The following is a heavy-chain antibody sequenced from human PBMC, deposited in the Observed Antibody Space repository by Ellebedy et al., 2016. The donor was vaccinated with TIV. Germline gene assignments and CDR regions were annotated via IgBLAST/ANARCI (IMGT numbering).Heavy chain of an antibody. J-gene: IGHJ4*02. V-gene: IGHV4-59*08. CDR2: IYYSGST. D-gene: IGHD6-19*01. CDR1: GGSISSYY. CDR3: ARRSQRAGDFDS. Sequence: SETLSLXXTVSGGSISSYYWSWIRQPPGKGLEWIGYIYYSGSTNYNPSLKSRVTISVDTSKNQFSLKLSSVTAADTAVYYCARRSQRAGDFDSWGQGTLVTVSS.